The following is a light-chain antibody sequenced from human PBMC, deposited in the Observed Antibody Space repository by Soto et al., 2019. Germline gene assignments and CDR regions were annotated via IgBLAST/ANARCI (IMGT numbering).Light chain of an antibody. CDR2: EVT. CDR3: SSYTSSFSSV. CDR1: SXDVGGYNH. Sequence: QSALTQPASVSGSPGQSITLSCAGSSXDVGGYNHVSWYQHHPSKAPKLLIYEVTNRPSGVSNRFSGSKSGNTASLTISGLQAEDEAEYYCSSYTSSFSSVFGTGTKVTVL. J-gene: IGLJ1*01. V-gene: IGLV2-14*01.